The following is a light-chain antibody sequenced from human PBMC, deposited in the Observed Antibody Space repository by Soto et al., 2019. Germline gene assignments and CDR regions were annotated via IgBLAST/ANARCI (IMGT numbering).Light chain of an antibody. CDR1: QGIRND. CDR2: AAS. J-gene: IGKJ1*01. V-gene: IGKV1-39*01. CDR3: QQSYSTWT. Sequence: DIQMTQSPSSLSASVGDRVTITCRASQGIRNDVGWYQQKPGKAPKPLIYAASSLQSGVPSRFSGDGSGTDFTLTISNLQPEDFATYYCQQSYSTWTFGQGTKVDIK.